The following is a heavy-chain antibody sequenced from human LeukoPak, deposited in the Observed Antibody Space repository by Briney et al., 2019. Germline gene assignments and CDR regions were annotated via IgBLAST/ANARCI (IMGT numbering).Heavy chain of an antibody. CDR3: ARDGVGYYDSSGYYYFQH. CDR2: INPNSGGT. D-gene: IGHD3-22*01. CDR1: GYIFTGYY. Sequence: ASVKVSCKASGYIFTGYYMHWVRQAPGQGLEWMGWINPNSGGTNYAQKFQGRVTMTRDTSISTAYMELSRLRSDDTAVYYCARDGVGYYDSSGYYYFQHWGQGTLVTVSS. V-gene: IGHV1-2*02. J-gene: IGHJ1*01.